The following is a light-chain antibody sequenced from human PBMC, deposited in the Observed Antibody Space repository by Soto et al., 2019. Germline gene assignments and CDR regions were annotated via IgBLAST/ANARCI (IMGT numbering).Light chain of an antibody. CDR1: SSDVGAYNF. V-gene: IGLV2-8*01. CDR2: EVA. Sequence: QSALTQPPSASGSPGQSVTISCAGTSSDVGAYNFVSWFQQHPGKAPKLIIYEVAKRPSGVPDRFSGSKSGNTASLTVSGLQAEDEADYYCQSYDSNLSGSLFGGGTKLTVL. J-gene: IGLJ2*01. CDR3: QSYDSNLSGSL.